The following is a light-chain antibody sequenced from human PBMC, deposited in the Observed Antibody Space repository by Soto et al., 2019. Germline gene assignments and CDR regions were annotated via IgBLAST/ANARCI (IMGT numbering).Light chain of an antibody. CDR1: NSRSGSNY. CDR3: AKWDDSLRVYV. Sequence: QPVLPQPPSASGTPGQRVTISCSTTNSRSGSNYVYWYQQLPGAAPKLLIYRNDQRPSGVPDRFSASKSGTSASLAISGLRSEDEADYFCAKWDDSLRVYVFGSGTKLTVL. CDR2: RND. J-gene: IGLJ1*01. V-gene: IGLV1-47*01.